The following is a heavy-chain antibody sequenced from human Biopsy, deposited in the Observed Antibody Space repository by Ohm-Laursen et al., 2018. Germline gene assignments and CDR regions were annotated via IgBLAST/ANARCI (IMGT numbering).Heavy chain of an antibody. Sequence: TLSLTCSVSGGSISSGGYYWSWIRQFPGKGLELLGYIYNVESTYYNPSLKSRVLISGDASRNQYSLKLTSVTAADTAVYYCVRDRRDWYEPWGQGTLVIVSS. CDR3: VRDRRDWYEP. V-gene: IGHV4-31*03. J-gene: IGHJ5*02. CDR2: IYNVEST. CDR1: GGSISSGGYY.